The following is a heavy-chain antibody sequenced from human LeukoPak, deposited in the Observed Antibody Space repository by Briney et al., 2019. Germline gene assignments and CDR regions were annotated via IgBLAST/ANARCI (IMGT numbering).Heavy chain of an antibody. J-gene: IGHJ4*02. D-gene: IGHD1-26*01. CDR3: AKRNSGNYFDD. Sequence: GSLRLSCAASGFTFSNYDMHWVRQAPGKGLEWVAVIWYDGSNKYYADSVKGRFTLSRDNSNNTLYLQMNSLRAEDTAVYYCAKRNSGNYFDDWGQGSLVTVSS. CDR1: GFTFSNYD. V-gene: IGHV3-33*06. CDR2: IWYDGSNK.